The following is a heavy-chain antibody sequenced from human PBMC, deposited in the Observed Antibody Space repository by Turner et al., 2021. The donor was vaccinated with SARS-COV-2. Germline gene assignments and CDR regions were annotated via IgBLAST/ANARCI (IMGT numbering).Heavy chain of an antibody. Sequence: QVQPEPSGAEVKKPGSSVTVSCKASGYNFTGYYLYWVRQAPGQGLEWMGWINPNSGGTSYAQMFQGRVTMTRNTSISTAYMELSRLRSDDTAVYYCARVISVSYCFDSWGQGTLVTVSS. CDR3: ARVISVSYCFDS. CDR2: INPNSGGT. CDR1: GYNFTGYY. V-gene: IGHV1-2*02. J-gene: IGHJ4*02.